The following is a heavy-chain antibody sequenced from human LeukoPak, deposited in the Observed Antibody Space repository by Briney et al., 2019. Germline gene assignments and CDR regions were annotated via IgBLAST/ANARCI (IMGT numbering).Heavy chain of an antibody. CDR2: IIPIFGTA. D-gene: IGHD6-13*01. CDR1: GGTFSSYA. Sequence: GASVKVSCKASGGTFSSYAISWVRQAPGQGLEWMGGIIPIFGTANYAQKFQGGVTITADESTSTAYMELSSLRAEDTAVYYCARVHHSSSWGTDDCWGQGTLVTVSS. J-gene: IGHJ4*02. V-gene: IGHV1-69*13. CDR3: ARVHHSSSWGTDDC.